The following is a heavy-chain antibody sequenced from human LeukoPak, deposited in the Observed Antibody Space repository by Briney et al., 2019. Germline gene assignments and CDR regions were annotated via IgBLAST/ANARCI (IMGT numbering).Heavy chain of an antibody. CDR1: GYTFTSYG. V-gene: IGHV1-18*01. Sequence: ASVKVSCKASGYTFTSYGISWVRQAPGQGLEWMGWISAYNGNTNYAQKLQGRVTMTTDTSTSTAYMELSSLRSEDTAVYYCARDRGGPAATYYYYYYMDVWGKGTTVTVSS. CDR2: ISAYNGNT. D-gene: IGHD2-2*01. CDR3: ARDRGGPAATYYYYYYMDV. J-gene: IGHJ6*03.